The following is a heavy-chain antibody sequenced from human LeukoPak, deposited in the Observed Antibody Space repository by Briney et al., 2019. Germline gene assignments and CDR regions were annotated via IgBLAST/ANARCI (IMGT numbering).Heavy chain of an antibody. Sequence: GGSLRLSCAASGFTFSSYGMSWVRQAPGKGLEWVSAISGSGGSTYYPDSVKGRFTISRDNSKNTLYLQMNSLRAEDTAVYYCAKQLETHYYYFYMDVWGKGTTVTISS. V-gene: IGHV3-23*01. CDR3: AKQLETHYYYFYMDV. D-gene: IGHD1-1*01. CDR2: ISGSGGST. CDR1: GFTFSSYG. J-gene: IGHJ6*03.